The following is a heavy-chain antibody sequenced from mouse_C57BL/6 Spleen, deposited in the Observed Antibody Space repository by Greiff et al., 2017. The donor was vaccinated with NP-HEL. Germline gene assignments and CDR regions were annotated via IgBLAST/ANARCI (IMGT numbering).Heavy chain of an antibody. J-gene: IGHJ2*01. D-gene: IGHD2-3*01. CDR2: IWSDGST. Sequence: VQLKESGPGLVAPSQSLSITCTVSGFSLTSYGVHWVRQPPGKGLEWLVVIWSDGSTTYNSALKSRLSISKDNSKSQVFLKMNSLQTDDTAMYYCARHGGGYDGYYFDYWGQGTTLTVSS. CDR1: GFSLTSYG. CDR3: ARHGGGYDGYYFDY. V-gene: IGHV2-6-1*01.